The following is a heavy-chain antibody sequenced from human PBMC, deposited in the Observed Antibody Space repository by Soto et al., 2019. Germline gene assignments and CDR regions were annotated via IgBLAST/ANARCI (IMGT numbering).Heavy chain of an antibody. Sequence: GGSLRLSCAASGFTFSSYAMSWVRQAPGKGLEWVSAISGSGGSTYYADSVKGRFTISRDNSKNTLYLQMNSLRAEDTAVYYCAKELGGYDFWSDYYTDYWGQGTLVTVSS. V-gene: IGHV3-23*01. D-gene: IGHD3-3*01. CDR2: ISGSGGST. J-gene: IGHJ4*02. CDR3: AKELGGYDFWSDYYTDY. CDR1: GFTFSSYA.